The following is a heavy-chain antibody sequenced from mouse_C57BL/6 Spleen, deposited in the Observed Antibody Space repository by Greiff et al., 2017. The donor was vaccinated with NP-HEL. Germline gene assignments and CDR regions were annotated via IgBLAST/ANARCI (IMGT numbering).Heavy chain of an antibody. D-gene: IGHD4-1*01. J-gene: IGHJ3*01. CDR2: ISYSGST. CDR3: AREGTGTFAY. CDR1: GYSITSGYD. V-gene: IGHV3-1*01. Sequence: DVQLQESGPGMVKPSQSLSLTCTVTGYSITSGYDWHWIRHFPGNQLEWMGYISYSGSTTYNPSLKSRLSITHDTSKNHFFLKVNSVTTEDTATYDCAREGTGTFAYWGQGTLVTVSA.